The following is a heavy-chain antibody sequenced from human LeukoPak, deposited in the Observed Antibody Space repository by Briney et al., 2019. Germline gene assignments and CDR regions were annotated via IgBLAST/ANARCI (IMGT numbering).Heavy chain of an antibody. J-gene: IGHJ6*02. CDR2: INQDGSEK. D-gene: IGHD1-26*01. Sequence: PGGSLRLSCAASGFTFSSYWMSWVRQAPGKGLEWVANINQDGSEKYYVDSVKGRFTISRDNAKNSLYLQMNSLRAEDTAVYYCARVGDYNLAMGYSGSYYGSGYYGMDVWGQGTTVTVSS. CDR1: GFTFSSYW. V-gene: IGHV3-7*01. CDR3: ARVGDYNLAMGYSGSYYGSGYYGMDV.